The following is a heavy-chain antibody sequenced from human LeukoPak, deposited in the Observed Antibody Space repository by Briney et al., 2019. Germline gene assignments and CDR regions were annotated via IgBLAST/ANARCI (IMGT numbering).Heavy chain of an antibody. Sequence: QPGGSLRLSCAASGFTFSSYAMRWVRQAPGKGLEWVSSISGSGDSTYNADSAKGRFTISRDKSKNTLYLQMSSLRAEDTAVYYCAKDGGQEVDYWGQGTLVTVSS. J-gene: IGHJ4*02. V-gene: IGHV3-23*01. CDR2: ISGSGDST. CDR1: GFTFSSYA. D-gene: IGHD3-16*01. CDR3: AKDGGQEVDY.